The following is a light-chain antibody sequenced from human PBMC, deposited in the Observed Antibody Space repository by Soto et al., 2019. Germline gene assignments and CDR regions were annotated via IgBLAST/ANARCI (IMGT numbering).Light chain of an antibody. Sequence: QSVLTQPASMSGSPGQSITISCTGTSNDVGGYNYVSWYQQHPGKAPKLMIFEVSNRPSGVSNRFSGSKSGNTASLTISGLQAEDEFYYSCCSYTAPNSGVSGGGTKLPV. CDR2: EVS. CDR3: CSYTAPNSGV. V-gene: IGLV2-14*01. J-gene: IGLJ3*02. CDR1: SNDVGGYNY.